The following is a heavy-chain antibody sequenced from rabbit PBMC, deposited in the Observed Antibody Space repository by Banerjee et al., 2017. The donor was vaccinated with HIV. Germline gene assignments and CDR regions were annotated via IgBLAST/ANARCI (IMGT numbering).Heavy chain of an antibody. V-gene: IGHV1S45*01. J-gene: IGHJ4*01. CDR3: ARGVYIAYDGFAFNL. CDR1: GIDFSSYYY. D-gene: IGHD6-1*01. CDR2: IYAGSSGST. Sequence: QEQLEESGGGLVKPGGTLTLTCKASGIDFSSYYYMCWVRQAPGKGLEWIGCIYAGSSGSTYAATWPKGRFTISKASSTTVTLQMASLTAADTATYFCARGVYIAYDGFAFNLWGPGTLVTVS.